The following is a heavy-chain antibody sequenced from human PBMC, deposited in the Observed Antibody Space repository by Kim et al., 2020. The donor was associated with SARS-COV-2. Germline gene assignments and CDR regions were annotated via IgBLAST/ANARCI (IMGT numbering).Heavy chain of an antibody. Sequence: ASVKVSCKASGYTFTGYYMHWVRQAPGQGLEWMGWINPNSGGTNYAQKFQGRVAMTRDTSISTAYMELSRLRSDDTAVYYCARTIAVAGIGFGWFDPWGQGTLVTVSS. CDR2: INPNSGGT. CDR1: GYTFTGYY. CDR3: ARTIAVAGIGFGWFDP. J-gene: IGHJ5*02. D-gene: IGHD6-19*01. V-gene: IGHV1-2*02.